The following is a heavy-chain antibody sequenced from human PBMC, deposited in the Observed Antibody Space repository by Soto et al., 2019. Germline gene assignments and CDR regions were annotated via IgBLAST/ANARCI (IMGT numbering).Heavy chain of an antibody. Sequence: QVQLMQSGAEVKKPGSSVKVSCKASGGTFSTSAISWVRQAPGEGLEWVGGIMPVFATPDYTQKFQGRVTISADESTTTPCLELTSLTTDDTAVYYCARDKDRQQLGGNYYYILDVWGQGTAITVSS. CDR2: IMPVFATP. J-gene: IGHJ6*02. D-gene: IGHD3-3*02. CDR3: ARDKDRQQLGGNYYYILDV. V-gene: IGHV1-69*12. CDR1: GGTFSTSA.